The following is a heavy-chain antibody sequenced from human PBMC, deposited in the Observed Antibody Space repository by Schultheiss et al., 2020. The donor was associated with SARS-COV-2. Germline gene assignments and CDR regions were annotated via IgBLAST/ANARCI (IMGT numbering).Heavy chain of an antibody. CDR3: ARHEARRIRTTVVTGPFDY. D-gene: IGHD4-23*01. Sequence: SETLSLTCAVYGGSFSGYYWSWIRQPPGKGLEWIGEINHSGSTNYNPSLKSRVTISVDTSKNQFSLKLSSVTAADTAVYYCARHEARRIRTTVVTGPFDYWGQGTLVTVSS. V-gene: IGHV4-34*01. J-gene: IGHJ4*02. CDR2: INHSGST. CDR1: GGSFSGYY.